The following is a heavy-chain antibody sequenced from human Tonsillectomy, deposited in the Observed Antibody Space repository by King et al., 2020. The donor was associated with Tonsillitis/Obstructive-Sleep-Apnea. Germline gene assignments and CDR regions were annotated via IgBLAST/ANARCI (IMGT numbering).Heavy chain of an antibody. CDR2: MNPNSGNT. CDR1: GYTFTSYD. D-gene: IGHD3-3*01. Sequence: VQLVESGAEVKKPGASVKVSCKASGYTFTSYDINWVRQATGQGLEWMGWMNPNSGNTDYAQKFQGRVTMTRNTSISTAYMELSSLRSEDTAVYYCASEAPSDFWSRYYYYYYYYMDVWGKGTTVTVSS. CDR3: ASEAPSDFWSRYYYYYYYYMDV. V-gene: IGHV1-8*01. J-gene: IGHJ6*03.